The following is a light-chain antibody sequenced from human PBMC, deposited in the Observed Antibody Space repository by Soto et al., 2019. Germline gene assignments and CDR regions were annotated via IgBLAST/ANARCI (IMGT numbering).Light chain of an antibody. V-gene: IGKV3-15*01. CDR2: GAS. CDR1: QSVSSN. J-gene: IGKJ5*01. CDR3: QQYNNWPIT. Sequence: EIVLTQSPAILSVSPGESATLSCRASQSVSSNLAWYQQKPGQAPRLHIYGASTRATGIPARFSGSGSGTEFTLSISSLQSEDFAVYYCQQYNNWPITFGQGTQLEIK.